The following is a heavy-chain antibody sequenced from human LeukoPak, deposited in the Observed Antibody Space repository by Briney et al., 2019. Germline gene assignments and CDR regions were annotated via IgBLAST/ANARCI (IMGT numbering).Heavy chain of an antibody. CDR1: GFTFSSYE. V-gene: IGHV3-48*03. CDR3: VRAVGGYYYYYMDV. CDR2: ISSSGSTI. Sequence: GRSLRLSCAASGFTFSSYEMNWVRQAPGKGLEWVSYISSSGSTIYYADSVKGRFTISRDNAKNSLYLQMNSLRAEDTAVYYCVRAVGGYYYYYMDVWGKGTTVTVSS. D-gene: IGHD2-15*01. J-gene: IGHJ6*03.